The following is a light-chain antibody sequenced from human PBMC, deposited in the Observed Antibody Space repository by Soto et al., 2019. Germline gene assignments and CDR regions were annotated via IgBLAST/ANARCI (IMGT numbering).Light chain of an antibody. CDR1: SSDVGGYHF. CDR3: NSYGGSSNVV. Sequence: QSALTQPPSASGSPGQSVTISCTGTSSDVGGYHFVSWYQQHPGKAPKIIIYEVSKQASGVPVRFSGSKSGNTASLTVSGLQPDDEADYYCNSYGGSSNVVFGGGTQLTVL. CDR2: EVS. V-gene: IGLV2-8*01. J-gene: IGLJ2*01.